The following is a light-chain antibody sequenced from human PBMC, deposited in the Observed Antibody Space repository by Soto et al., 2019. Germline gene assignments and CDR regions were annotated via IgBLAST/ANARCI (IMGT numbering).Light chain of an antibody. V-gene: IGKV1-39*01. Sequence: DIQMTQSPSTLSASVGDRVTITCRASQSISSYLNWYQQQPGKAPKLLIYAASSLQSGVPSRFSGSGSGTDFTLTISSLQPEDFASYYCQQSYSTPFTFGPGTKVDIK. J-gene: IGKJ3*01. CDR1: QSISSY. CDR3: QQSYSTPFT. CDR2: AAS.